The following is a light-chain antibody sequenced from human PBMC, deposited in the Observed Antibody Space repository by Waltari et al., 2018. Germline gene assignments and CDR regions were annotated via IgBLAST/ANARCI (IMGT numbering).Light chain of an antibody. CDR1: ESISIS. CDR3: QQYNDWPLT. Sequence: EIVLTQSPATLSLSPGERATLSCRASESISISVAWYQQKPGQAARLLIFRASTRATGIPARFSGSGSGTEFTLTISSLQSEDFAVYYCQQYNDWPLTFGGGTKVEIK. CDR2: RAS. J-gene: IGKJ4*01. V-gene: IGKV3-15*01.